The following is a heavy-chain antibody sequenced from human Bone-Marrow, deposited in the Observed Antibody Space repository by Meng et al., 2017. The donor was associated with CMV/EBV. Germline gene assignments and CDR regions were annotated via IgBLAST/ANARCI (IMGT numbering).Heavy chain of an antibody. CDR1: GFTFSSYE. CDR2: ISSSGSTI. CDR3: AREGVVPAAIPEFWFDP. Sequence: GGSLRLSCAASGFTFSSYEMNWVRQAPGKGLEWVSYISSSGSTIYYADSVKGRFTISRDNAKNSLYLQMNSLRAEDTAVYYCAREGVVPAAIPEFWFDPWGQGTLVTVSS. J-gene: IGHJ5*02. D-gene: IGHD2-2*01. V-gene: IGHV3-48*03.